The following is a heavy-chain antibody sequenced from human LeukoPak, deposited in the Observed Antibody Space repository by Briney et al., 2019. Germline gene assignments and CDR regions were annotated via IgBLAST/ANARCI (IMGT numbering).Heavy chain of an antibody. Sequence: GGSLRLSCAASGFTFDDYAMHWVRQAPGKGLEWVSGISWNSGSIGYADSVKGRFTISRDNAKNSLYLQMNSLRAEDTALYYCAKGRFLEWLLSVFDYWGQGTLVTVSS. J-gene: IGHJ4*02. CDR1: GFTFDDYA. V-gene: IGHV3-9*01. CDR2: ISWNSGSI. CDR3: AKGRFLEWLLSVFDY. D-gene: IGHD3-3*01.